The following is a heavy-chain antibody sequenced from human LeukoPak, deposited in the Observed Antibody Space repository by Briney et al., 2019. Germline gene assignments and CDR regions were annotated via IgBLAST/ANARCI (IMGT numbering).Heavy chain of an antibody. D-gene: IGHD3-22*01. Sequence: GASVKVSCKASGGTFSSYAISWVRQALGQGLEWMGGIIPIFGTANYAQKFQGRVTIIADESTSTAYMELSSLRSEDTAVYYCARDSRFYYDSSGYYYGDFDYWGQGTLVTVSS. J-gene: IGHJ4*02. CDR2: IIPIFGTA. V-gene: IGHV1-69*13. CDR1: GGTFSSYA. CDR3: ARDSRFYYDSSGYYYGDFDY.